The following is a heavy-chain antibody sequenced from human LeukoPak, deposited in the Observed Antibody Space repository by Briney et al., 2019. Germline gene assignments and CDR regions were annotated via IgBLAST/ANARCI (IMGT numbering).Heavy chain of an antibody. J-gene: IGHJ3*02. CDR3: ARGAVLWFGEPSEGDAFDI. Sequence: ASETLSLTCTVSGGSISSYYWSWIRQPPGKGLEWIGYIYYSGSTNYNPSLKSRATISVDTSKNQFSLRLSSVTAADTAVYYCARGAVLWFGEPSEGDAFDIWGQGTMVTVSS. D-gene: IGHD3-10*01. CDR1: GGSISSYY. V-gene: IGHV4-59*01. CDR2: IYYSGST.